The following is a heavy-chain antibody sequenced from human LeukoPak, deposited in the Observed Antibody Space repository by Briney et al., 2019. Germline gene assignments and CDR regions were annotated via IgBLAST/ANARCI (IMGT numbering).Heavy chain of an antibody. D-gene: IGHD3-9*01. J-gene: IGHJ5*02. CDR1: DYSIGTGYY. Sequence: PSETLSLTCTVSDYSIGTGYYWGWIRQPPGKGLEWIGSIYHSGSTYYNPSLKSRVTISVDTSKNQFSLKLSSVTAADTAVYYCASDILGFDPWGQGTLVTVSS. CDR3: ASDILGFDP. V-gene: IGHV4-38-2*02. CDR2: IYHSGST.